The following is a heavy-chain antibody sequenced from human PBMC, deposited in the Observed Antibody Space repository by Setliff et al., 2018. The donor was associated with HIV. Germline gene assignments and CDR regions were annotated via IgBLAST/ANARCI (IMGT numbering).Heavy chain of an antibody. CDR1: GGSISSHY. V-gene: IGHV4-59*11. D-gene: IGHD3-16*01. Sequence: SETLSLTCTVSGGSISSHYWSWIRQPPGKGLEWIGYIYYSGSTNYNPSLKSRVTISVDTSKNQFSLKLSSVTAADTAVYYCARMITFGGVHWFFDLWGRGTLVTVAS. CDR2: IYYSGST. CDR3: ARMITFGGVHWFFDL. J-gene: IGHJ2*01.